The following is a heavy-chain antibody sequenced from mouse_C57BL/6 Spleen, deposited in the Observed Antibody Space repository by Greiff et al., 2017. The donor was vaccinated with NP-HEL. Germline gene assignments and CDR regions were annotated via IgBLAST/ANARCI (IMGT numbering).Heavy chain of an antibody. CDR2: IYPGDGDT. CDR1: GYAFSSSW. D-gene: IGHD2-2*01. Sequence: QVQLQQSGPELVKPGASVKISCKASGYAFSSSWMNWVKQRPGKGLEWIGRIYPGDGDTNYNGKFKGKATLTADKSSSTAYMQLSSLTSEVSAVYICARGGGYYWYFDVWGTGTTVTVSS. J-gene: IGHJ1*03. CDR3: ARGGGYYWYFDV. V-gene: IGHV1-82*01.